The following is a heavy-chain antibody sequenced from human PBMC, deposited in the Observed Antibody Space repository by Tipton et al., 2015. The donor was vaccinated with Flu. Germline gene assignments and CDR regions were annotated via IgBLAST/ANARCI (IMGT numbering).Heavy chain of an antibody. Sequence: TLSLTCTVSSGSIRSTNYFCAWIRQPPGKRLELIGSIYPSGTTYYNPSLKSRVTISVDTSKSQFSLKLRSVTAADTAVYYCARDVAAFPAAIRDWGQGTLVTVSS. CDR1: SGSIRSTNYF. CDR3: ARDVAAFPAAIRD. CDR2: IYPSGTT. D-gene: IGHD6-13*01. J-gene: IGHJ4*02. V-gene: IGHV4-39*02.